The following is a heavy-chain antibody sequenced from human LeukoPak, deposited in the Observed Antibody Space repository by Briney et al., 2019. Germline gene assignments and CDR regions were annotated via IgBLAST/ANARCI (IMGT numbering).Heavy chain of an antibody. Sequence: ASVKVSCKASGYTFTGYYMHWVRQAPGQGLEWMGWTNPNSGGTNYAQRFQGRVTMTRDTSISTAYMELSRLRSDDTAVYYCARGTIFGVVTYAFDIWGQGTMVTVSS. D-gene: IGHD3-3*01. CDR2: TNPNSGGT. CDR3: ARGTIFGVVTYAFDI. V-gene: IGHV1-2*02. J-gene: IGHJ3*02. CDR1: GYTFTGYY.